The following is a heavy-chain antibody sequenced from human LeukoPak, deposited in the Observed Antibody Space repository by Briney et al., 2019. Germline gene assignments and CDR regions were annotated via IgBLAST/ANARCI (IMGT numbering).Heavy chain of an antibody. CDR1: GFTFSSYA. Sequence: PGGSLRLSCAASGFTFSSYAMHWVRQAPGKGLEWVAVISYDGSNKYYADSVKGRFTISGDNSKNTLYLQMNSLRAEDTAVYYCAREGYDFWSGYYTPDRIDYWGQGTLVTVSS. CDR3: AREGYDFWSGYYTPDRIDY. V-gene: IGHV3-30-3*01. J-gene: IGHJ4*02. D-gene: IGHD3-3*01. CDR2: ISYDGSNK.